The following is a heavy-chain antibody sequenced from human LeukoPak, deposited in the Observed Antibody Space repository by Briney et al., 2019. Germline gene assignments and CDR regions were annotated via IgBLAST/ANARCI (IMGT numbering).Heavy chain of an antibody. D-gene: IGHD3-22*01. Sequence: GASVKVSCKASGYTFTSYFMHWVRQAPGQGLEWMGIINPSGGSTSYAQKSQGRVTMTRDTSTSTVYMELDSLTSDDTAVYFCARDPDGSGSYPIDYWGQGTLVTVSS. CDR3: ARDPDGSGSYPIDY. CDR1: GYTFTSYF. J-gene: IGHJ4*02. V-gene: IGHV1-46*01. CDR2: INPSGGST.